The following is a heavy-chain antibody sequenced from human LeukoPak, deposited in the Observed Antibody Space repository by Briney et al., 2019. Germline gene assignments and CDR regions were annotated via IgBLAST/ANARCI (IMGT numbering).Heavy chain of an antibody. CDR3: ARDQSSGHGTIWFGELFSAFDI. Sequence: TLSLTCTVSGGAITSSIYYFSWVRQPPGKGLECIGYIYYSGTTYYSPSLKSRVTISVDTSKNQFSLKLSSVTAADTAVYYCARDQSSGHGTIWFGELFSAFDIWGQGTMVTVSS. V-gene: IGHV4-30-4*01. J-gene: IGHJ3*02. CDR1: GGAITSSIYY. D-gene: IGHD3-10*01. CDR2: IYYSGTT.